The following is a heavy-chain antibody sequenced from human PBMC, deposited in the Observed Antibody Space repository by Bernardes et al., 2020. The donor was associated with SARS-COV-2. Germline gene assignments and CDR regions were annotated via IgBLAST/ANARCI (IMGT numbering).Heavy chain of an antibody. CDR3: ARERGYSHIDY. CDR2: IYHRGNT. Sequence: SEPLSLTCAVSGGSISSYGYSWSWLRQAPGEGLEWIGYIYHRGNTYLDTYYNPSLKGRVTISADRYKNQFSLKLISVTAADTAVYYCARERGYSHIDYWGQGTPVTVSS. CDR1: GGSISSYGYS. J-gene: IGHJ4*02. D-gene: IGHD5-18*01. V-gene: IGHV4-30-2*01.